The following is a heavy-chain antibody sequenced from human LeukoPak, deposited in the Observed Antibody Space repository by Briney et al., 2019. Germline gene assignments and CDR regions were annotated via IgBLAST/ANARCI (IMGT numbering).Heavy chain of an antibody. CDR3: PTSTVLRGAIAAFQH. Sequence: ASVKVSFTVSGYTLTELSMHWVRQARGKGGGRRGGFDAEDGETIYTQKFHGRVTITDHTSTDTAYIDLSSLRSEDTALYYCPTSTVLRGAIAAFQHWGQGTLVTVSS. D-gene: IGHD3-10*01. J-gene: IGHJ1*01. V-gene: IGHV1-24*01. CDR2: FDAEDGET. CDR1: GYTLTELS.